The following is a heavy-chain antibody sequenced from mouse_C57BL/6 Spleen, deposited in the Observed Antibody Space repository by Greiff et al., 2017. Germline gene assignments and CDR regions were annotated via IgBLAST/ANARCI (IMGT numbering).Heavy chain of an antibody. J-gene: IGHJ3*01. CDR3: TRGTVVAPFAY. CDR1: GYTFTDYE. V-gene: IGHV1-15*01. D-gene: IGHD1-1*01. CDR2: IDPETGGT. Sequence: SGAELVRPGASVTLSCKASGYTFTDYEMHWVKQTPVHGLEWIGAIDPETGGTAYNQKFKGKAILTADKSSSTAYMELRSLTSEDSAVYYCTRGTVVAPFAYWGQGTLVTVSA.